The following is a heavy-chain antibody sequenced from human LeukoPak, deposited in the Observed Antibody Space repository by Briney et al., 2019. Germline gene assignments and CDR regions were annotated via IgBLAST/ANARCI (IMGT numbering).Heavy chain of an antibody. CDR1: GFTFSSYW. CDR2: IRQDGNEK. D-gene: IGHD2-21*01. CDR3: ATSQPINRWFDP. J-gene: IGHJ5*02. V-gene: IGHV3-7*01. Sequence: GGSLRLSCAASGFTFSSYWMSWVRQAPGKGLEWVANIRQDGNEKYYVDSVKGRFTISRDNAKNSLYLQMSSLRAEDTAVYYCATSQPINRWFDPWGQGTLVTVSS.